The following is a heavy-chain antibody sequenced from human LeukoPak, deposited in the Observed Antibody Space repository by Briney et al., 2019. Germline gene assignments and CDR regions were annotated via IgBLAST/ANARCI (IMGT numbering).Heavy chain of an antibody. D-gene: IGHD3-22*01. J-gene: IGHJ5*02. CDR1: GYTFTSYD. CDR2: IKPTTGST. CDR3: ARPADSSGDQYNCFDP. V-gene: IGHV1-46*01. Sequence: ASVKVSCKASGYTFTSYDMHWVRQAPGQGLEWRGIIKPTTGSTSDAQKFPGRGTMTRATSTSTVYMELSSWIAEDTAVYYCARPADSSGDQYNCFDPWGQGTLVTVSS.